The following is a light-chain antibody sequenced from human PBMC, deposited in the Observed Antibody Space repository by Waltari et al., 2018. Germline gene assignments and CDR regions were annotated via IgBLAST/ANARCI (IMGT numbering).Light chain of an antibody. J-gene: IGKJ2*01. V-gene: IGKV1-9*01. CDR2: AAS. CDR3: QQLNDYPHT. CDR1: QGISSY. Sequence: IQLTQSPSSLSASVVDRVTITCRASQGISSYLAWYQQKPGKAPKLLIYAASTLRSGVPSRFSGSGSGTDFTLTISSLQPEDFATYYCQQLNDYPHTFGQGTKLEIK.